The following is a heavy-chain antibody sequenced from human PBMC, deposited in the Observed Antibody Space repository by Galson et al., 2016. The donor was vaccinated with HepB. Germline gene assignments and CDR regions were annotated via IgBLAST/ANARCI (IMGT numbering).Heavy chain of an antibody. J-gene: IGHJ4*02. CDR2: IDPSDYDT. CDR3: ARQGRYHFGSKGDY. D-gene: IGHD3-3*02. V-gene: IGHV5-10-1*01. Sequence: QSGAEVKKPGESLKISCKASGYNFNTYWIAWVRQTPGKGLEWMGRIDPSDYDTNYNPSFFGQVTISTDRSISTAYLQWSSLKASDSAIYYCARQGRYHFGSKGDYWGPGTLVTVSS. CDR1: GYNFNTYW.